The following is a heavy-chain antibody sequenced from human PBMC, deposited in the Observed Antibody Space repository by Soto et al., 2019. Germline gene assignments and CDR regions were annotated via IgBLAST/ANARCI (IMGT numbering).Heavy chain of an antibody. CDR3: ARDLGDYYYGMDV. CDR1: GFTFSSYW. CDR2: IKQDGSEK. J-gene: IGHJ6*02. Sequence: HPGGSLRLSCAASGFTFSSYWMSWVRQAPGKGLEWVANIKQDGSEKYYVDSVKGRFTISRDNAKNSLYLQMNSLRAEDTAVYYCARDLGDYYYGMDVWGQGTTVTVSS. V-gene: IGHV3-7*03.